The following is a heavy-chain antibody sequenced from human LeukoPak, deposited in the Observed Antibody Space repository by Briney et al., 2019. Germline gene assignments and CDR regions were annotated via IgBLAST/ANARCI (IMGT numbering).Heavy chain of an antibody. CDR2: ISSSGST. V-gene: IGHV4-61*02. Sequence: SETLSLTCTGPGDSISSGDYYGSWIRQPAGKGLEWIGRISSSGSTNYNPSLKSRVTISVDTSKNQFSLKLSSVTAADTAVYFCARGPYSYDSSGAFDIWGQGTMVTVSS. D-gene: IGHD3-22*01. CDR3: ARGPYSYDSSGAFDI. J-gene: IGHJ3*02. CDR1: GDSISSGDYY.